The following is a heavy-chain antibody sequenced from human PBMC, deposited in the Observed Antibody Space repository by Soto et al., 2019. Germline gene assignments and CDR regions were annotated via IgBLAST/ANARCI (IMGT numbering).Heavy chain of an antibody. CDR2: IYGDGRGT. Sequence: DVQLLESGGQLVQPGGSLRLSCAASGFTFNTYTMNWVRQAPGKGLEWVSGIYGDGRGTHYADSVKGRFTISRDKSKNMLYLLMNSLRSQDTAVYYCAKDRHPDGIWTVASWGQGTLVTVSS. CDR1: GFTFNTYT. V-gene: IGHV3-23*01. J-gene: IGHJ4*02. CDR3: AKDRHPDGIWTVAS. D-gene: IGHD3-9*01.